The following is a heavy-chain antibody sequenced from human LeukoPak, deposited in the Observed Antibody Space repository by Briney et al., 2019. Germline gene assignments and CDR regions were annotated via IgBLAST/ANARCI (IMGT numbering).Heavy chain of an antibody. J-gene: IGHJ4*02. CDR2: IYGAGST. V-gene: IGHV3-53*01. CDR1: GFTVSSNY. CDR3: VRYRSGWYPDY. Sequence: GGSLRLSCAASGFTVSSNYMSWVRQAPGKGPEWLSVIYGAGSTYYADSVKGRFTISRDNSKNTLYLQMSSLRAGDTAVYYCVRYRSGWYPDYWGQGTLVTVSS. D-gene: IGHD6-19*01.